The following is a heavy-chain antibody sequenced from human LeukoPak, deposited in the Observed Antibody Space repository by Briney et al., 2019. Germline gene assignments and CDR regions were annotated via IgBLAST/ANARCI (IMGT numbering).Heavy chain of an antibody. CDR2: IKSNIDGGTA. Sequence: GGSLRLSCAASGFIFNKAWMTWLRQAPGKGLEWVGRIKSNIDGGTADYAAPVKGRFTVSRDDSRNILYLQMNSLKIGDTAVYYCATDWLDYWGQGTLVTVPS. V-gene: IGHV3-15*01. D-gene: IGHD3-22*01. J-gene: IGHJ4*02. CDR1: GFIFNKAW. CDR3: ATDWLDY.